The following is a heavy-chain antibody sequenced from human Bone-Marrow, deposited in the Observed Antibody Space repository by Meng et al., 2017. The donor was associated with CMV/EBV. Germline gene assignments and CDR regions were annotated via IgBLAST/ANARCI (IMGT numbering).Heavy chain of an antibody. D-gene: IGHD3-22*01. V-gene: IGHV3-21*04. Sequence: ETLSLTCTVSGGSISSYYWSWVRQAPGKGLEWVSSISSSSSYIYYADSVKGRFTISRDNSKNTLYLQMNSLRAEDTAVYYCAKDSYYDSSGGFDYWGQGTLVTVSS. CDR1: GGSISSYY. J-gene: IGHJ4*02. CDR3: AKDSYYDSSGGFDY. CDR2: ISSSSSYI.